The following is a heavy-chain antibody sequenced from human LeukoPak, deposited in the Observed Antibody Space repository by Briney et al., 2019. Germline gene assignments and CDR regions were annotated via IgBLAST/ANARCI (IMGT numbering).Heavy chain of an antibody. V-gene: IGHV4-61*02. CDR3: ARGAEYYYDSSGYYNY. CDR1: GGSISSGSYY. CDR2: IYTSGST. D-gene: IGHD3-22*01. Sequence: SETLSLTCTVSGGSISSGSYYWSWIRQPAGKGLEWIGRIYTSGSTNYNPSLKGRVTISVDTSKNQFSLKLSSVTAADTAVYYCARGAEYYYDSSGYYNYWGQGTLVTVSS. J-gene: IGHJ4*02.